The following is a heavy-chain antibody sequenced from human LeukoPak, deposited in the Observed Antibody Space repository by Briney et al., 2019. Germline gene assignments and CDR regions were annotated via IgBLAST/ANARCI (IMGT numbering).Heavy chain of an antibody. CDR2: IRYDGSNK. CDR3: AHQYQLLGSYYCYGMDV. Sequence: PGGSLRLSCAASGFTFSSYGMHWVRQAPGKGPEWVAFIRYDGSNKYYADSVKGRFTISRDNSKNTLYLQMNSLRAEDTAVYYCAHQYQLLGSYYCYGMDVWGQGTTVTVSS. D-gene: IGHD2-2*01. J-gene: IGHJ6*02. CDR1: GFTFSSYG. V-gene: IGHV3-30*02.